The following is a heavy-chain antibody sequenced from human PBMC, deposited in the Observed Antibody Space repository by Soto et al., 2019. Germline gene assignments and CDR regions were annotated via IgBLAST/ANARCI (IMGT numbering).Heavy chain of an antibody. D-gene: IGHD2-2*01. Sequence: GGSLRLSCAASGFTFSSYGMHWVRQAPGKGLEWVAVIWYDGSNKYYADSVKGRFTISRDNSKNTLYLQMNSLRAEDTAVYYCARGPAVPAAAYYYYYMDVWGKGTTVTVSS. V-gene: IGHV3-33*01. CDR3: ARGPAVPAAAYYYYYMDV. J-gene: IGHJ6*03. CDR2: IWYDGSNK. CDR1: GFTFSSYG.